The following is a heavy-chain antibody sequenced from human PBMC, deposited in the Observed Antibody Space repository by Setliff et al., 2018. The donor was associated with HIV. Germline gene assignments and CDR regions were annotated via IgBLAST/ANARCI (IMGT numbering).Heavy chain of an antibody. V-gene: IGHV1-69*10. CDR2: IIPILGIA. Sequence: SVKVSCKASRGTFSSYGFNWVRQAPGQGLEWMGGIIPILGIANYAQKFKGRVTITADKSTSTVYMELRSLRSEDTAVYYCARDHDSSAYTYFDYGSSYYFGMDVWGQGTTVTVSS. D-gene: IGHD3-22*01. J-gene: IGHJ6*02. CDR3: ARDHDSSAYTYFDYGSSYYFGMDV. CDR1: RGTFSSYG.